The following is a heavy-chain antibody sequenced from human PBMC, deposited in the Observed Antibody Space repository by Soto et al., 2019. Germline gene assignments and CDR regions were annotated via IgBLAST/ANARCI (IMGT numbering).Heavy chain of an antibody. D-gene: IGHD2-21*01. V-gene: IGHV3-23*01. J-gene: IGHJ2*01. CDR1: GFTFSSYA. CDR2: ISGSGGST. Sequence: GGSLRLSCAASGFTFSSYAMSWVRQAPGKGLEWVSAISGSGGSTYYADSVKGRFTISRDNSKNTLYLQMNSLRAEDTAVYYCAKDHSRVVIAPCTNWYFDLWGRGTLVTVSS. CDR3: AKDHSRVVIAPCTNWYFDL.